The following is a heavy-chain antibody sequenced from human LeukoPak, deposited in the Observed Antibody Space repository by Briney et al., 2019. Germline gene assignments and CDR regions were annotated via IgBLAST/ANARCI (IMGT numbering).Heavy chain of an antibody. CDR1: GFTVSSNY. V-gene: IGHV3-66*01. CDR2: IYSGGST. J-gene: IGHJ4*02. CDR3: AMEEYSSSLGSY. D-gene: IGHD6-13*01. Sequence: PGGSLRLSCAASGFTVSSNYMSWVRQAPGKGLEWVSIIYSGGSTYYADSVKGRFTISRDNSKNTLYLQMNSLRTEDTAVYYCAMEEYSSSLGSYWGQGTLVTVSS.